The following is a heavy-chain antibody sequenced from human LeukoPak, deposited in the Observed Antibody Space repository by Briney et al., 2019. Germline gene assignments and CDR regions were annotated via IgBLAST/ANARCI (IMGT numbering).Heavy chain of an antibody. D-gene: IGHD3-10*01. J-gene: IGHJ4*02. CDR3: LQYGAGST. V-gene: IGHV3-7*01. CDR1: GFTFKDYW. CDR2: IKKDGSEK. Sequence: PRGSLRLSCVASGFTFKDYWMTWVRQAPGKGLEWVANIKKDGSEKYYGDSVAGRFTVSRDNAKNSLYLQMNSLRAEDTALYYCLQYGAGSTWGQGTLVTVSS.